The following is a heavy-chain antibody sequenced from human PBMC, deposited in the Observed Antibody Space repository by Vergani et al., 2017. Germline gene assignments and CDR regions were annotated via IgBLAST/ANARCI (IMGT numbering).Heavy chain of an antibody. CDR2: IDHDGST. Sequence: QVQLQQWGAGLLKPLETLSLTCAVYGGSLSGYYWTWIRQSPGKGLEWIGQIDHDGSTKYNPSLRSRAIMSVDASKKQFSLKLTSVTAADTAVYYCARDGGEYDKDALDVWGQGTKVTVTS. D-gene: IGHD2-21*01. V-gene: IGHV4-34*02. J-gene: IGHJ3*01. CDR3: ARDGGEYDKDALDV. CDR1: GGSLSGYY.